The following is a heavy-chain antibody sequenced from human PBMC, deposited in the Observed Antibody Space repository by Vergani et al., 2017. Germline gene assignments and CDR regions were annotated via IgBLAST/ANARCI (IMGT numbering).Heavy chain of an antibody. CDR3: ARSEWLVSPVDV. V-gene: IGHV4-61*02. Sequence: QVQLQESGPGLVKPSQTLSLTCTVSGGSISSGSYYWSWIRQPAGKGLEWIGRIYTSGSTNYNPSLKSRVTISVDTSKNQFSLKLSSVTAADTAVYYCARSEWLVSPVDVWGQGTTVTVSS. J-gene: IGHJ6*02. CDR2: IYTSGST. CDR1: GGSISSGSYY. D-gene: IGHD6-19*01.